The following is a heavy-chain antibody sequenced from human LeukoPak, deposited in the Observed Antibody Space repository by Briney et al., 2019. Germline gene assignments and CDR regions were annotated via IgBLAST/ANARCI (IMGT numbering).Heavy chain of an antibody. CDR3: ARDRPFGV. J-gene: IGHJ4*02. CDR1: RGSVKTYS. V-gene: IGHV4-59*02. Sequence: SETLSLTCTVSRGSVKTYSWSWVRQPPGKGLEWIGYIDDSGSANYNPSLRSRVTISGDTSKNQFYLKLRFVTAADTAMYYCARDRPFGVWGQGTQVTVSS. D-gene: IGHD3-10*01. CDR2: IDDSGSA.